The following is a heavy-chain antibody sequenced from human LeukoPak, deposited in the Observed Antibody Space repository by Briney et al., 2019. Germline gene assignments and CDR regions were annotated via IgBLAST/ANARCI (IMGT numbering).Heavy chain of an antibody. D-gene: IGHD5-24*01. CDR3: ARGRRWLQF. J-gene: IGHJ4*02. CDR1: GGSFSGYY. V-gene: IGHV4-34*01. Sequence: SETLSLTCAVYGGSFSGYYWSWIRQPPGKGLEWIGEINHSGSTNYNPSLKSRVTITVDTSKNQFSLKLSSVTAADTAVYYCARGRRWLQFGGQGTLVTVSS. CDR2: INHSGST.